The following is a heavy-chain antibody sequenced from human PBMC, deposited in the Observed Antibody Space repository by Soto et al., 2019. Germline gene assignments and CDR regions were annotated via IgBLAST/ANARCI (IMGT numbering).Heavy chain of an antibody. CDR1: GYSFTSYW. V-gene: IGHV5-51*01. CDR2: IYPGDSDT. CDR3: ARAYCGGDCYSYNWFDP. D-gene: IGHD2-21*02. Sequence: GESLKISCKGSGYSFTSYWIGWVRQMPGKGLEWMGIIYPGDSDTRYSPSFQGQVTISADKSISTAYLQWSSLKASDTAMYYCARAYCGGDCYSYNWFDPWGQGTLVTVS. J-gene: IGHJ5*02.